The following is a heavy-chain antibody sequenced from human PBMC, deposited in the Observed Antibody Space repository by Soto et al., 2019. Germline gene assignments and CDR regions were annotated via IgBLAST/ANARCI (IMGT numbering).Heavy chain of an antibody. CDR2: IYYSGST. D-gene: IGHD3-10*01. Sequence: SETLSLTCTVSGGSISSDGNYWSWIRQHPGRGLEWIGYIYYSGSTYYNPSLKSRVTISVDTSKNQFSLKLNSVTAADTAVYYCARARMVRGIIYYYGMDVWGQGTTVTVSS. J-gene: IGHJ6*02. V-gene: IGHV4-31*03. CDR3: ARARMVRGIIYYYGMDV. CDR1: GGSISSDGNY.